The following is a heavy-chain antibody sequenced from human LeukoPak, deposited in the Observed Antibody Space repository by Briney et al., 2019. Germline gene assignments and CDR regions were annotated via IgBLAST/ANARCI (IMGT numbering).Heavy chain of an antibody. D-gene: IGHD3-9*01. Sequence: GASLRLSCAASGFTFSNYAMSWVRQAPGKGLEWVSAITGSGNDIYYPDSMKSRFTISRDNSKNTLYLQIDSLRAEDTAVYYCAKWGDYDVLTGYYVSDYWGQGTLVTVSS. CDR1: GFTFSNYA. J-gene: IGHJ4*02. CDR2: ITGSGNDI. V-gene: IGHV3-23*01. CDR3: AKWGDYDVLTGYYVSDY.